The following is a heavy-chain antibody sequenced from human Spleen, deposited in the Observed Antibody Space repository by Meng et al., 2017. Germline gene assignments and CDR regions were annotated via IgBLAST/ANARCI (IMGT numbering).Heavy chain of an antibody. CDR2: INAVFGTT. V-gene: IGHV1-69*13. Sequence: SVKVSCKALGGIFSNYVIGWVRQAPGQGLEWMGGINAVFGTTNYAQKFQDRVTITSDESMSTVYMELTRLTSEDTAVYFCARKAGNCISTTCYSLDYWGQGTLVTVSS. CDR1: GGIFSNYV. J-gene: IGHJ4*02. D-gene: IGHD2-2*01. CDR3: ARKAGNCISTTCYSLDY.